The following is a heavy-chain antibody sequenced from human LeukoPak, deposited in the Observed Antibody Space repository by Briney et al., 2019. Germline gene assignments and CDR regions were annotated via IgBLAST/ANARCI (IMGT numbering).Heavy chain of an antibody. J-gene: IGHJ4*02. D-gene: IGHD3-16*02. V-gene: IGHV4-34*01. Sequence: SETLSLTCAVYGESLSGFYWTWIRQPPGKGLEWIGEINHSGSTNYNPSLKSRVTISVDTSKNQFSLKLSSVTAADTAVYYCARASRDYVWGSYRRAFDYWGQGTLVTVSS. CDR1: GESLSGFY. CDR3: ARASRDYVWGSYRRAFDY. CDR2: INHSGST.